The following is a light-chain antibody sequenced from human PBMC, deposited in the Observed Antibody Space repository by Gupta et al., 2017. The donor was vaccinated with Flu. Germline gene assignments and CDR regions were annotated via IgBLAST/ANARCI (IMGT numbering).Light chain of an antibody. CDR2: AAS. CDR1: ETITTY. V-gene: IGKV1-39*01. CDR3: QQSYSTPWT. J-gene: IGKJ1*01. Sequence: DIQMTQSPPSLSASVGDSVTITCRASETITTYLNWYQQKPGKAPRLLIYAASNLESGVPSRFGGSGSRTDFTLTINSLQPEDFASYYCQQSYSTPWTFGQGTKVE.